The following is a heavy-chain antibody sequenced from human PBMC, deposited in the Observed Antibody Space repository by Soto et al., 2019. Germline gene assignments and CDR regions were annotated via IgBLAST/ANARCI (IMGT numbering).Heavy chain of an antibody. CDR1: GGSISGYY. Sequence: SETLSLTCTVSGGSISGYYWSWVRQPPGKRPEWIGYMYYSGFTNYNPSLKSRVTMSLDTSNNQFSLKLSSVTAADTAVYYCARGFGLAAQGMDVWGQGTTVTVSS. CDR3: ARGFGLAAQGMDV. V-gene: IGHV4-59*01. CDR2: MYYSGFT. J-gene: IGHJ6*02. D-gene: IGHD6-6*01.